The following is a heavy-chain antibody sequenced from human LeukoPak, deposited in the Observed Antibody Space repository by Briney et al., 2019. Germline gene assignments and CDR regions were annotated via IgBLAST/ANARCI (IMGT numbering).Heavy chain of an antibody. V-gene: IGHV3-23*01. CDR3: AKSRRATFFDY. CDR1: GFTFSSYG. J-gene: IGHJ4*02. Sequence: PGGSLRLFCAASGFTFSSYGMSWVRQAPGKGLEWVSAISGSGGSTYYADSVKGRFTISRDNSKNTLYLQMNSLRAEDTAVFYCAKSRRATFFDYWGQGTLVTVSS. D-gene: IGHD1-26*01. CDR2: ISGSGGST.